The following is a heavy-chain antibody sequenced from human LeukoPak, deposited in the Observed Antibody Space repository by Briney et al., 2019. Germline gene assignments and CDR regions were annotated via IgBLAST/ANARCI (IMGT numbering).Heavy chain of an antibody. V-gene: IGHV3-33*06. CDR1: GFTFSSYG. J-gene: IGHJ4*02. D-gene: IGHD5-18*01. CDR2: IWYDGSNK. CDR3: AKARYSYDHYYFDY. Sequence: PGGSLRLSCAASGFTFSSYGMHWVRQARGKGLEWVAVIWYDGSNKYYADSVKGRFTISRDNSKNTLYLRMNSLRAEDTAVYYCAKARYSYDHYYFDYWGQGTLVTVSS.